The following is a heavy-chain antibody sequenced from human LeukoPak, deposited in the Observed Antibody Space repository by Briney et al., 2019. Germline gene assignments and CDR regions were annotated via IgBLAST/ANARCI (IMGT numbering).Heavy chain of an antibody. CDR1: GGSISSSNW. V-gene: IGHV4-4*02. D-gene: IGHD3-22*01. CDR3: ARVQPYYYDSSGYYETSTYYFDY. CDR2: IYHSGST. Sequence: SETLSLTCAVSGGSISSSNWWSWVRQPPGKGLEWIGEIYHSGSTNYNPSLKSRVTISVDTSKNQFSLKLSSVTAADTAVYYCARVQPYYYDSSGYYETSTYYFDYWGQGTLVTDSS. J-gene: IGHJ4*02.